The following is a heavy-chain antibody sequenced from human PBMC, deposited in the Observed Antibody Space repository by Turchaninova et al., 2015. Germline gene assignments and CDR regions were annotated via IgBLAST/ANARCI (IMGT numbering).Heavy chain of an antibody. V-gene: IGHV4-30-4*08. CDR1: GGSITSGDYY. Sequence: QVQLQESGPGLVKPSQTLSLTCTVPGGSITSGDYYWNWIRQPPGKGLEWFGYIYYPGSPHYNPSLKRRITIAVDPSKNPCSLKLGSVTAADTAVYYCAKGRHCGGGSCIPHDYHYYMDVWGKGTTVTLSS. CDR2: IYYPGSP. CDR3: AKGRHCGGGSCIPHDYHYYMDV. D-gene: IGHD2-15*01. J-gene: IGHJ6*03.